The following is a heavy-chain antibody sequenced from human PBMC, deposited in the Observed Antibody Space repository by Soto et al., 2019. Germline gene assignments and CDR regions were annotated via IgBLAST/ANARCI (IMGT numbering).Heavy chain of an antibody. J-gene: IGHJ4*02. D-gene: IGHD5-18*01. CDR3: AGVGGYSYGTSYYFDY. Sequence: SVKVSCKASGGTFSSYAISWVRQAPGQGLEWMGGIIPIFGTANYAQKFQGRVTITADESTSTAYMELSSLRSEDTAVYYCAGVGGYSYGTSYYFDYWGQGTLVTVSS. V-gene: IGHV1-69*13. CDR2: IIPIFGTA. CDR1: GGTFSSYA.